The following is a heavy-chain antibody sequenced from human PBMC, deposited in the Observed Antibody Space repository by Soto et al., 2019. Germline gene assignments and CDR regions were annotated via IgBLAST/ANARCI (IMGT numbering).Heavy chain of an antibody. CDR3: VRGGADLYQNGLDV. V-gene: IGHV3-23*01. Sequence: DVQMLESGGGLVQPGGSLRLSCAASGFTLKAYGMSLLRQPPGKGLEWVSSMTADGTGTAHADSVKDRFTTSRDDSRDTVYLEMNSLRVEDTAVYYCVRGGADLYQNGLDVWGQGTTVSVSS. CDR2: MTADGTGT. CDR1: GFTLKAYG. D-gene: IGHD3-10*01. J-gene: IGHJ6*02.